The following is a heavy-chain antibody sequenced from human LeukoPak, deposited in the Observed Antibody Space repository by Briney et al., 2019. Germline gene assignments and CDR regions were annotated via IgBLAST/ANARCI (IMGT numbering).Heavy chain of an antibody. Sequence: SETLSLTCTVSGGSISSYYWSWIRQPAGKGLEWIGRIYTSGSTNYNPSLTSRVTMSVDTSKNQFSLKLSSVTAADTAVYYCASANSLGYCSGGSCYDYWGQGTLVTVSS. J-gene: IGHJ4*02. CDR3: ASANSLGYCSGGSCYDY. CDR2: IYTSGST. D-gene: IGHD2-15*01. CDR1: GGSISSYY. V-gene: IGHV4-4*07.